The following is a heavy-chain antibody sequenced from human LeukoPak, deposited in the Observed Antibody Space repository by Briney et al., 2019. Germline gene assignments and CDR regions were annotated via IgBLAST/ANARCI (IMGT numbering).Heavy chain of an antibody. J-gene: IGHJ3*02. V-gene: IGHV4-4*07. CDR2: IYTSGST. Sequence: SETLSLTCTVSGGSISSYYWSWIRQPAGKRLEWIGRIYTSGSTNYNPSLKSRVTMSVDTSKNQFSLKLSSVTAADTAVYYCARQRTPNDRLRWGGNAFDIWGQGTMVTVSS. CDR1: GGSISSYY. D-gene: IGHD4-23*01. CDR3: ARQRTPNDRLRWGGNAFDI.